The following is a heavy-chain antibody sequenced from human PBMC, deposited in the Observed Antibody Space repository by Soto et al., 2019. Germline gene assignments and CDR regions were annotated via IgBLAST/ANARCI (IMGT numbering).Heavy chain of an antibody. Sequence: PGGSLRLSCAASGFTFSSYAMSWVRQAPGKGLEWVSAISGSGGSTYYADSVKVRFTISRDNSKNTLYLLMNSLRAEDTVLYYCGQDPSEYGDSVDYWGQGPLVTVS. J-gene: IGHJ4*02. D-gene: IGHD4-17*01. CDR1: GFTFSSYA. V-gene: IGHV3-23*01. CDR2: ISGSGGST. CDR3: GQDPSEYGDSVDY.